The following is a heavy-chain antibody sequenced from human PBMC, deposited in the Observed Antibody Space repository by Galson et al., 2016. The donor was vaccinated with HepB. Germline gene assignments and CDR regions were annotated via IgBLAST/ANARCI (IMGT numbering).Heavy chain of an antibody. CDR2: IAARSDGS. Sequence: SLRLSCAASGFTFSNYPMNWVRQAPGKGLQWVSTIAARSDGSYYEDSVRGRFTISRDNSKNTLSLQMNNLGVEDTALYFCVRDNSADYWGQGTLVTVSS. J-gene: IGHJ4*02. CDR3: VRDNSADY. V-gene: IGHV3-23*01. D-gene: IGHD4-23*01. CDR1: GFTFSNYP.